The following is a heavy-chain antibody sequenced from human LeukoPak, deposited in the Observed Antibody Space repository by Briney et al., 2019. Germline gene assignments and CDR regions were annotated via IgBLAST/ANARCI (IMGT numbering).Heavy chain of an antibody. Sequence: ASVKVSCKASGYTFTGYYMHWVRQAPGQGLEWMGWINPNSGGTNYAQKFQGRVTMTRDTSISTAYMELSRLRSDDTAVYYCARGFLGYDSSSSVGYWGQGTLVTVSS. J-gene: IGHJ4*02. CDR3: ARGFLGYDSSSSVGY. D-gene: IGHD3-22*01. CDR2: INPNSGGT. CDR1: GYTFTGYY. V-gene: IGHV1-2*02.